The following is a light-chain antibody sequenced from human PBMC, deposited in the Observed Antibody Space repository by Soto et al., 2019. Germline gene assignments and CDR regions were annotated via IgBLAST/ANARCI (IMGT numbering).Light chain of an antibody. V-gene: IGKV1-8*01. Sequence: AIPLTQSPSPLSASVGDRVTITRRASQGIGSFLAWHQQKPGKASKFLIYAASTLQSGVPSRFSGSGSGTDFTLTISCLQSEDFATYYCQQYYSYPWTFGQGTKVDIK. J-gene: IGKJ1*01. CDR3: QQYYSYPWT. CDR1: QGIGSF. CDR2: AAS.